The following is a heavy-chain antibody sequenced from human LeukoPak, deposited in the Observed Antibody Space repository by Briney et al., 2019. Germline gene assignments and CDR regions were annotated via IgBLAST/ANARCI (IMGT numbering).Heavy chain of an antibody. V-gene: IGHV3-23*01. CDR3: SKDRGRYYDSSGHYWGYYFDS. J-gene: IGHJ4*02. CDR1: RFTLSSYA. D-gene: IGHD3-22*01. Sequence: GGSLRLSRAASRFTLSSYAMSWVRQSPGQELEAVSAISGSGGATSYAASRTGRFTTPRHNSKNTLYLQMSSLRVEDTAGPFCSKDRGRYYDSSGHYWGYYFDSWGQGILVTVST. CDR2: ISGSGGAT.